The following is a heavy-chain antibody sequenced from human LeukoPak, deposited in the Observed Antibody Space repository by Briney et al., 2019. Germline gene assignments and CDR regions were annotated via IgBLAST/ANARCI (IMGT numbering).Heavy chain of an antibody. D-gene: IGHD2-21*02. Sequence: PSETLTLTCTVSGGSISSSDYYWGWIRPPPGKGLEWIGSIYYSGSTYYNPSLKSRVTISVDTSKNQFSLKLSSVTAADTAVYYCARDPFAPGVVTAIRGGDAFDIWGQGTMVTVSS. CDR2: IYYSGST. CDR3: ARDPFAPGVVTAIRGGDAFDI. J-gene: IGHJ3*02. CDR1: GGSISSSDYY. V-gene: IGHV4-39*07.